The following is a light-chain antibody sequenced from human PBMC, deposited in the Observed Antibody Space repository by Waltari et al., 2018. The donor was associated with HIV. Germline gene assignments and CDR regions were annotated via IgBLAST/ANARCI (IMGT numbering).Light chain of an antibody. V-gene: IGLV1-47*01. J-gene: IGLJ2*01. Sequence: QSVLTQTPSMSGTPGQRVTISCSGRTSNVGSNYVYWYQQFPGSTPRLVIHTINQRPSCVPDRFSASKSGTSAFLAINSLRSEDEAIYFCAAWDDGLDTPVFGGGTSLTVL. CDR2: TIN. CDR1: TSNVGSNY. CDR3: AAWDDGLDTPV.